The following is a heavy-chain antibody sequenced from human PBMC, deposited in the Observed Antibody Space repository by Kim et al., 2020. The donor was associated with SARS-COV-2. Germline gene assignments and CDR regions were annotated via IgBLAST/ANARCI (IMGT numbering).Heavy chain of an antibody. V-gene: IGHV3-74*01. Sequence: DGSSTSYADSVKGRFTISRDNAKNTLYLQMNRLRAEDTAVYYCAPREFDYWGQGTLVTVSS. CDR2: DGSST. J-gene: IGHJ4*02. CDR3: APREFDY.